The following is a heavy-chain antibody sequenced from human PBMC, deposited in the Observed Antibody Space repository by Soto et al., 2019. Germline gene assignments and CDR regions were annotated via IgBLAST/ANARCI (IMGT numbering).Heavy chain of an antibody. Sequence: PGGSLRLSCAASGFTFSSYAMSWVRQAPGKGLEWVSAISGSGGSTYYADSVKGRFTISRDNSKNTLYLQMNNLRAEDTAVYYCAKCVNSGWSTTLAAWGQGTLVTVSS. D-gene: IGHD6-19*01. J-gene: IGHJ5*02. CDR3: AKCVNSGWSTTLAA. CDR1: GFTFSSYA. CDR2: ISGSGGST. V-gene: IGHV3-23*01.